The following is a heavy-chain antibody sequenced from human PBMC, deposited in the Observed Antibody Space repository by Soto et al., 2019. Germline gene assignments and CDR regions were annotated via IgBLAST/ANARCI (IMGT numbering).Heavy chain of an antibody. V-gene: IGHV6-1*01. CDR2: TYYRSRWYS. D-gene: IGHD4-4*01. J-gene: IGHJ4*02. CDR3: ARDPPDFHSAFDF. Sequence: PSQTLSLSSAISGDSVSSNGASWNRIRQSPSRGLEWLGRTYYRSRWYSDYAPSVKSRITVKPDTSQNQFSLQLNSVTPEDTAIYYCARDPPDFHSAFDFWGQGTLVTVSS. CDR1: GDSVSSNGAS.